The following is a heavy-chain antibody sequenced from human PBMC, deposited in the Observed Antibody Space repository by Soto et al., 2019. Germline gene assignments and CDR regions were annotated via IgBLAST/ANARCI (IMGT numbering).Heavy chain of an antibody. J-gene: IGHJ3*02. CDR3: ATANTPYAFDM. Sequence: VQLVESGGGLVQPGESLRLSCTASGLTFSISWMTWVRQAPGEGLEWVSNINPAGNLQHYADSVKERFTISRDNAKNSLFLQMSGLGVEDTAVYYCATANTPYAFDMWGQGTMVTVSS. V-gene: IGHV3-7*01. CDR1: GLTFSISW. CDR2: INPAGNLQ.